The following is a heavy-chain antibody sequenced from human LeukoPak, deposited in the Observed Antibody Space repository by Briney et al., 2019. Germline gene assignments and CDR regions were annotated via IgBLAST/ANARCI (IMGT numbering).Heavy chain of an antibody. Sequence: GGSLRLSCAASGFTFTNYSMSWVRQAPGKGLEWVSVISGSGSSTYYADSVKGRFTISRDDSKNTLYLQMNSLRAEDTAVYFCAKDSASYGRFDYWGQGTLVTVSS. J-gene: IGHJ4*02. CDR2: ISGSGSST. V-gene: IGHV3-23*01. CDR3: AKDSASYGRFDY. D-gene: IGHD5-18*01. CDR1: GFTFTNYS.